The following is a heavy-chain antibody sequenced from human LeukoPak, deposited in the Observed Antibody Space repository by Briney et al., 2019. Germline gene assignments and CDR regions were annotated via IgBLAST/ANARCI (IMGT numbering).Heavy chain of an antibody. D-gene: IGHD1-20*01. CDR3: ATGRTNWNYFDH. CDR2: IYYTGST. CDR1: VGSISNSPYY. V-gene: IGHV4-39*07. Sequence: SETVSLSCTVSVGSISNSPYYWGWIRQLPGKGLQWIGTIYYTGSTYYNPSLQSRVTISIDTSKNQFSLKLSSVTAADTAVYYCATGRTNWNYFDHWGQGTLVTVSS. J-gene: IGHJ4*02.